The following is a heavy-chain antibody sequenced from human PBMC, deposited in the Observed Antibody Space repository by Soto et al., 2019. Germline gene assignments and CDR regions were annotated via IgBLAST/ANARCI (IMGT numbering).Heavy chain of an antibody. Sequence: SETLSLTCTVSGGSISSYYWSWSRQPPWKGLEGIGYIYYSGGTNYNPSLKSRVTISVDTSKNQFSLKLSSVTAADTAVFYCASHLARGGPRERIFEYWGQGTLVTVPS. CDR2: IYYSGGT. CDR3: ASHLARGGPRERIFEY. J-gene: IGHJ4*02. V-gene: IGHV4-59*08. D-gene: IGHD1-1*01. CDR1: GGSISSYY.